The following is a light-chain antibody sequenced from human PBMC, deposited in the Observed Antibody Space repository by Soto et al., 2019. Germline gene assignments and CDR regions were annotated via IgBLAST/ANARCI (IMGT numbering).Light chain of an antibody. Sequence: EIVLTQSPGTLSLSPGERATLSCRASQSVSRGYLAWYQHRPGQGPRLLISGASGKATGIPDRFTGSGSGTDFTLTISRLEPEDFGVCYCQQYGSRPLTFGGGPKVGIK. V-gene: IGKV3-20*01. CDR3: QQYGSRPLT. CDR1: QSVSRGY. J-gene: IGKJ4*01. CDR2: GAS.